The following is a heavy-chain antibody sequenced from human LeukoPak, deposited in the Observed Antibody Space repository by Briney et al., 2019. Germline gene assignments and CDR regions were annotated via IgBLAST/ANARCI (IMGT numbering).Heavy chain of an antibody. CDR2: INPNSGGT. Sequence: GASVKVSCKASGYTFTGYYMHWVRQAPGQGLEWMGWINPNSGGTNYAQKFQGRVTMTRDTSISTAYMELSRLRSDDPAVYYCARFVGYYYYGMDVWGQGTTVTVSS. V-gene: IGHV1-2*02. CDR3: ARFVGYYYYGMDV. CDR1: GYTFTGYY. J-gene: IGHJ6*02. D-gene: IGHD3-16*02.